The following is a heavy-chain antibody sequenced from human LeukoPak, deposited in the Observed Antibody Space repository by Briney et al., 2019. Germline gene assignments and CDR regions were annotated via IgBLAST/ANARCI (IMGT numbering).Heavy chain of an antibody. CDR1: GGSISSYY. CDR3: ARDPLEYCSGGSCYYYYGMDV. CDR2: IYTSGST. D-gene: IGHD2-15*01. V-gene: IGHV4-4*07. J-gene: IGHJ6*02. Sequence: SETLSLTCTVSGGSISSYYWSWIRQPAGKGLEWIGRIYTSGSTNYNPSLKSRVTMSVDTSKNQFSLKLSSVTAADTAVYYCARDPLEYCSGGSCYYYYGMDVWGQGTTATVSS.